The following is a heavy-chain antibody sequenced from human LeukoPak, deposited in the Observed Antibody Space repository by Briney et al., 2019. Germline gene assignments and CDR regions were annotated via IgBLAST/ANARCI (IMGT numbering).Heavy chain of an antibody. J-gene: IGHJ4*02. CDR2: INHSGST. CDR3: ARGRASSWRYAYFDY. D-gene: IGHD6-13*01. Sequence: PSETLSLTCAVYGGSFSGCYWSWIRQPPGKGLEWIGEINHSGSTNYNPSLKSRVTISVDTSNNQFSLKLNSVTAADTAVYYCARGRASSWRYAYFDYWGQGTLVTVSS. V-gene: IGHV4-34*01. CDR1: GGSFSGCY.